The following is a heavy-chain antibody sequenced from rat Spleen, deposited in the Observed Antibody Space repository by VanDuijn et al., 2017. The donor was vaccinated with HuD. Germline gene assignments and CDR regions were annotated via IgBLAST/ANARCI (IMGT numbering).Heavy chain of an antibody. J-gene: IGHJ2*01. V-gene: IGHV5-25*01. D-gene: IGHD4-3*01. CDR1: GLTFSNYG. CDR2: ISNDGGST. CDR3: ARRFDFDY. Sequence: EVQLVESGGGIVQPGRSMKLSCVASGLTFSNYGMAWVRQAPRKGLEWVAYISNDGGSTYYRDTVKGRFTISRDNAKSTLYLQMDSLRSEDTATYYCARRFDFDYWGQGVMVTVSS.